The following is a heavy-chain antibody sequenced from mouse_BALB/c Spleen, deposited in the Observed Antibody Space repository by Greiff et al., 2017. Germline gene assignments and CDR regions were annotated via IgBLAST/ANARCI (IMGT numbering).Heavy chain of an antibody. Sequence: EVKLEESGGGLVQPGGSMKLSCVASGFTFSSYWMSWVRQSPEKGLEWVAEIRLKSDNYATHYAESVKGKFTISRDDSKSSLYLQMNSLRAEDTGIYYCTLYYDYEDYAMDYWGQGTSVTVSS. V-gene: IGHV6-6*02. CDR2: IRLKSDNYAT. CDR3: TLYYDYEDYAMDY. CDR1: GFTFSSYW. D-gene: IGHD2-4*01. J-gene: IGHJ4*01.